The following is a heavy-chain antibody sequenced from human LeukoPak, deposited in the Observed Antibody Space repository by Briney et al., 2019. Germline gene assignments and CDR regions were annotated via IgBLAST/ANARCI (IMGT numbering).Heavy chain of an antibody. CDR3: AGRGIAHS. D-gene: IGHD6-13*01. V-gene: IGHV3-30*07. CDR1: GFMFSSYA. CDR2: ISYDGKNQ. J-gene: IGHJ5*02. Sequence: GGSLRLSCAASGFMFSSYAMHWVRQAPGKGLEWVALISYDGKNQLYVDSVKGRFTISRDNSKSTLFLQMNSLRAEDTAVYYCAGRGIAHSWGQGTLVTVSS.